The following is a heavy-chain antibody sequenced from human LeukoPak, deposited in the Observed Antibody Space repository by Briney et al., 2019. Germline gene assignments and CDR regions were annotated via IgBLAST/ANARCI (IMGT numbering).Heavy chain of an antibody. CDR2: IYTSGST. D-gene: IGHD7-27*01. J-gene: IGHJ4*02. Sequence: SETLSLTCTVSGGSISSGSYYWSWIRQPAGKGLEWIGRIYTSGSTNYNPSLKSRVTISVDTSKNQFSLKLSSVTAADTAVYYCAREYEDWGYYFDYWGQGTLVTVSS. CDR1: GGSISSGSYY. V-gene: IGHV4-61*02. CDR3: AREYEDWGYYFDY.